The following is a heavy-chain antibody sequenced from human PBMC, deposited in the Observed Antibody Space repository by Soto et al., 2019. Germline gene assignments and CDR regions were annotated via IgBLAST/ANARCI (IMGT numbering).Heavy chain of an antibody. CDR1: GFTFSGDW. J-gene: IGHJ4*02. V-gene: IGHV3-74*01. Sequence: PGGSLRLSCAASGFTFSGDWMHWVRQAPGKGLKWVSRIDTDGGGTSYADSVKGRFTISTDNAENTVYLQMNGLRVEDTAVYYCATVFDVWGQGTLVTVSS. CDR2: IDTDGGGT. CDR3: ATVFDV. D-gene: IGHD4-17*01.